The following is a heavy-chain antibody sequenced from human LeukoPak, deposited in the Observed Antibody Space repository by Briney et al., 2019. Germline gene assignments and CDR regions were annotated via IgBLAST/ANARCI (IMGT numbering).Heavy chain of an antibody. CDR1: GFTFSSYS. Sequence: SGGSLRLSCAASGFTFSSYSMNWVRQAPGKGLEWVSYISSSSSTIYYADSVKGRFTISRDNAKNSLYLQMNSLRAEDTAVYYCTRVVGYCSSTSCYAYFDYWGQGTLVTVPS. J-gene: IGHJ4*02. V-gene: IGHV3-48*01. D-gene: IGHD2-2*01. CDR2: ISSSSSTI. CDR3: TRVVGYCSSTSCYAYFDY.